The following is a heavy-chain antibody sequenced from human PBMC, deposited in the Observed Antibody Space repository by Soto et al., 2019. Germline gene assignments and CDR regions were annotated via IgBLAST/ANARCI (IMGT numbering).Heavy chain of an antibody. Sequence: SETLSLTCAVSGYSISSSNWWGWIRQPQGKGLEWIGYIYYSGTTYYNPSLKSRVTMSVDTSKNQFSLKLTSVTAVDTAVYYCARREIQGPIDYWGQGTLVTVSS. CDR3: ARREIQGPIDY. CDR1: GYSISSSNW. D-gene: IGHD1-26*01. J-gene: IGHJ4*02. V-gene: IGHV4-28*01. CDR2: IYYSGTT.